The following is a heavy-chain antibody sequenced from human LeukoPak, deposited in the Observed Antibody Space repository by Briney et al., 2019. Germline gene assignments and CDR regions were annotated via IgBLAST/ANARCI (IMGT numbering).Heavy chain of an antibody. CDR1: GGSISSYY. CDR2: IYYSGST. V-gene: IGHV4-59*01. D-gene: IGHD3-22*01. Sequence: PSETLSLTCTVSGGSISSYYWNWIRQPPGKGLEWIGYIYYSGSTNYNPSLKSRVTISVDTSKNQFSLKLSSVTAADTAVYYCARGADSSGYYSIFYFDYWGQGTTVTVSS. J-gene: IGHJ4*02. CDR3: ARGADSSGYYSIFYFDY.